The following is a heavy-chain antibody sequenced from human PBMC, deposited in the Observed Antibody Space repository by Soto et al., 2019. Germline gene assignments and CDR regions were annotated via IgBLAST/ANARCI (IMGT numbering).Heavy chain of an antibody. V-gene: IGHV1-18*01. CDR1: GYTFSSYF. CDR2: ISAYNGNT. Sequence: QAQLAQSGAELKKPGASVKVSCKASGYTFSSYFISWVRQAPGQGLEWMGWISAYNGNTNYAQNLQFRVTMTTDTSTSTAYMELRSLGSDDAAVYYCARDVPAVDYWGQGTLVAVSS. J-gene: IGHJ4*02. CDR3: ARDVPAVDY.